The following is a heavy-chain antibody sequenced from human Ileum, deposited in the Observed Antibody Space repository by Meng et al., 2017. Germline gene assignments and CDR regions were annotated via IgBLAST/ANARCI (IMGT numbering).Heavy chain of an antibody. J-gene: IGHJ4*02. D-gene: IGHD2/OR15-2a*01. V-gene: IGHV1-3*01. Sequence: QGHLVQSGAEVKKPGASVRISCKSSGYSVSSYAMHWVRQAPGQMLEWLGLMDAGNGYARYSQKFQGRVTIIRDTSANTDYMELSSLTSEDTAIYFCVRGNSPGAYLLDYWGQGALVTVSS. CDR3: VRGNSPGAYLLDY. CDR1: GYSVSSYA. CDR2: MDAGNGYA.